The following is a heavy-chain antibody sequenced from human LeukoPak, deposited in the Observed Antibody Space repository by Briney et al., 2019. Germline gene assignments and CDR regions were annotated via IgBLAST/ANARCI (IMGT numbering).Heavy chain of an antibody. V-gene: IGHV1-69*13. D-gene: IGHD6-6*01. CDR3: ARDRLSARPEAYYYYYMDV. J-gene: IGHJ6*03. CDR1: GSTFSSYA. CDR2: IIPIFGTA. Sequence: GASVKVSCKASGSTFSSYAISWVRQAPGQGLEWMGGIIPIFGTANYAQKFQGRVTITADESTSTAYMELSSLRSEDTAVYYCARDRLSARPEAYYYYYMDVWGKGTTVTVSS.